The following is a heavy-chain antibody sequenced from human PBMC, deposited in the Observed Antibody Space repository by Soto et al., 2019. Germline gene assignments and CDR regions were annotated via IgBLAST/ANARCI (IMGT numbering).Heavy chain of an antibody. J-gene: IGHJ6*02. CDR1: GYSFTSYW. D-gene: IGHD3-16*01. CDR3: ARQRPDDSPGV. CDR2: IDPSDSYT. V-gene: IGHV5-10-1*01. Sequence: VESLKLSCNGSGYSFTSYWISWVRQMPGKGLEWMGRIDPSDSYTNYSPSFQGHVTISADKSISTAYLQWSSLKASDTAMYYCARQRPDDSPGVWGQGTTVTVSS.